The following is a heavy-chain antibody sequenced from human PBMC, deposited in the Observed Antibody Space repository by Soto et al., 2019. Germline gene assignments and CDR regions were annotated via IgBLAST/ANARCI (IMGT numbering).Heavy chain of an antibody. CDR2: ISAYNGNT. J-gene: IGHJ4*02. CDR1: GYTFTSYH. Sequence: QVQLVQSGAEVKKPGASVKVSCKASGYTFTSYHINWVRQAPGQGLEWMGWISAYNGNTNYAQKLQGRVTMTKDTSTSTAYMERRSLRADDTAVYYGARYAPPADYWGQGTLVTVSS. V-gene: IGHV1-18*01. D-gene: IGHD2-2*01. CDR3: ARYAPPADY.